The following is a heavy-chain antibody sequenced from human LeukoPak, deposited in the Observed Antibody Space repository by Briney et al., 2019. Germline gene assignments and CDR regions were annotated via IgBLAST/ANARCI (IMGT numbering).Heavy chain of an antibody. D-gene: IGHD1-20*01. J-gene: IGHJ4*02. Sequence: PGTSLRLSCAASGFTFISYAIHWVRQAPGKGLEWVSCISSSSSYIYNADSVKGRFTISRDNAKNSLYLQMNSLRVEDTAVYYCARAHNWKYGTFDYWGQGTLVTVSS. CDR1: GFTFISYA. V-gene: IGHV3-21*01. CDR3: ARAHNWKYGTFDY. CDR2: ISSSSSYI.